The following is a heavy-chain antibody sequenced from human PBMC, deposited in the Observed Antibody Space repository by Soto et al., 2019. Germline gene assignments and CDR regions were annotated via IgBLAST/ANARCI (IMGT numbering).Heavy chain of an antibody. V-gene: IGHV1-69*04. CDR1: GYTFTGYY. D-gene: IGHD4-17*01. CDR2: IIPILGIA. J-gene: IGHJ4*02. Sequence: GASVKVSCKASGYTFTGYYMHWVRQAPGQGLEWMGRIIPILGIANYAQKFQGRVTITADKSTSTAYMELSSLRSEDTAVYYCARDFQNDYGDYDDYWGQGTLVTVSS. CDR3: ARDFQNDYGDYDDY.